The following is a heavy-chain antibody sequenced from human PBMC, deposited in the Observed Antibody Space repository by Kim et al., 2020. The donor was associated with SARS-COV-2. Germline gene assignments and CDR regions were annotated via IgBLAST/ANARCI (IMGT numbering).Heavy chain of an antibody. J-gene: IGHJ4*02. V-gene: IGHV3-30*02. D-gene: IGHD6-19*01. Sequence: VQGRFTISRDNSKNTLYLQMNSLRAEDTAVYYCAKGGMGQWLVRYGGFDYWGQGTLVTVSS. CDR3: AKGGMGQWLVRYGGFDY.